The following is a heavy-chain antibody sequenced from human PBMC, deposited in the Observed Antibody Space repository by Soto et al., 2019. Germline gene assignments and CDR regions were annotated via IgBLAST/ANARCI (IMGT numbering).Heavy chain of an antibody. CDR2: TYYRSRWYS. D-gene: IGHD2-15*01. Sequence: SQTLSLTCVISGASVSSSSVAWNWVRQSPTRGIEWLGRTYYRSRWYSDSAVSVRGRIVINADTSKNQFSLQLNSVTPEDTAVYFCARSEEDSDYYYYGLDVWGQGTTVTAP. J-gene: IGHJ6*02. CDR3: ARSEEDSDYYYYGLDV. CDR1: GASVSSSSVA. V-gene: IGHV6-1*01.